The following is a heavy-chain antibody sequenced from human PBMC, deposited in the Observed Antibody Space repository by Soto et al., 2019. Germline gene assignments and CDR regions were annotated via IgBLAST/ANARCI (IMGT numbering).Heavy chain of an antibody. D-gene: IGHD6-19*01. CDR3: ARGVYSSGYDSNFDY. Sequence: SETLSLTCTVSGGSISSYHWSWIRQPPGKGLEWIGYIYYSGSTNYNPSLKSRVTISVDTSKNQFSLKLSSVTAADTAVYYCARGVYSSGYDSNFDYWGQGTLVTVSS. J-gene: IGHJ4*02. V-gene: IGHV4-59*01. CDR2: IYYSGST. CDR1: GGSISSYH.